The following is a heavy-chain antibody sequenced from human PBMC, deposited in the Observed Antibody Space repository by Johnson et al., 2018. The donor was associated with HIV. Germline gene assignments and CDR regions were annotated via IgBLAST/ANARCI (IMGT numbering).Heavy chain of an antibody. J-gene: IGHJ3*02. CDR2: IYSGGST. V-gene: IGHV3-53*01. CDR1: GFTVSSNY. D-gene: IGHD3-10*01. Sequence: VQLVESGGGLIQPGGSLRLSCADSGFTVSSNYMSWVRQAPGKGLEWVSVIYSGGSTYYADSVKGRFTISRANSKNTLYLQMNSLRAEDTAVYYCAREASYGSGSYYNRGDAFDIWGQGTMVTVSS. CDR3: AREASYGSGSYYNRGDAFDI.